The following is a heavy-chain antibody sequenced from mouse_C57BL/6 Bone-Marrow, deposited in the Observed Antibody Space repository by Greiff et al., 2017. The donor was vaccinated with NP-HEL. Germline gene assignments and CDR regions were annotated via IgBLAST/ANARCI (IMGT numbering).Heavy chain of an antibody. J-gene: IGHJ4*01. CDR2: ISSGSSTI. V-gene: IGHV5-17*01. CDR3: ASTSWESAMDY. Sequence: EVKLMESGGGLVKPGGSLKLSCAASGFTFSDYGMHWVRQAPEKGLEWIAYISSGSSTIYYAAKVKGRFTISSDTAKNTLFLQMTSLRSEDTAMYYCASTSWESAMDYWGQGTSVTVSS. D-gene: IGHD4-1*01. CDR1: GFTFSDYG.